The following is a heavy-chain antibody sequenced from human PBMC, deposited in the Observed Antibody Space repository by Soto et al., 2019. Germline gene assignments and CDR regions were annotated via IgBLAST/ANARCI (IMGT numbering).Heavy chain of an antibody. D-gene: IGHD1-1*01. Sequence: QVQLVESGGGVVQPGRSLRLSCAASGFTFSSYGMHWVRQAPGKGLEWVAVISYDGSNKYYADSVKGRFTISRDNSKNTLYLQMNSLRAEDTAVYYCAKDRGVFRGTSYYGMDVWGQGTTVTVSS. J-gene: IGHJ6*02. CDR3: AKDRGVFRGTSYYGMDV. CDR1: GFTFSSYG. V-gene: IGHV3-30*18. CDR2: ISYDGSNK.